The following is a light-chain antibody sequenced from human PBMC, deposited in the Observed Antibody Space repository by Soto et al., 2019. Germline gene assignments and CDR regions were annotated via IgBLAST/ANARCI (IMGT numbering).Light chain of an antibody. V-gene: IGKV1-39*01. Sequence: DIQMTQSPSSLSASVGDRVTITCRASESIRDFLSWYQQKPRKPPQLLIFAASTLQHGVPSRFSGSASGTDFTLTISSLQPEDFAAYYCQQRINWPLTFGGGTKVEIK. CDR3: QQRINWPLT. CDR2: AAS. CDR1: ESIRDF. J-gene: IGKJ4*01.